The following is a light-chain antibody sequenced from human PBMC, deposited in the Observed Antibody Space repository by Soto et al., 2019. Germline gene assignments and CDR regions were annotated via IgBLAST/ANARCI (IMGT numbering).Light chain of an antibody. J-gene: IGKJ4*01. V-gene: IGKV1-39*01. Sequence: DIQMTQSPSSLSASLGDRVTITCRASQSVSNYLNWYQQKPGKAPNLLIYGVSTLQSGVSSRFSGSGSGTVFTLTISSLHPEDFAIYYCQQTFGTPRTFGGGTKVELK. CDR1: QSVSNY. CDR3: QQTFGTPRT. CDR2: GVS.